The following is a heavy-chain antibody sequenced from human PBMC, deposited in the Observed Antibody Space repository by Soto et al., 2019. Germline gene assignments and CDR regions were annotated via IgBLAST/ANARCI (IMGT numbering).Heavy chain of an antibody. Sequence: PGESLKISCKGSGYSFAGYWIGWVRQMPGKGLDWMGVIYPGDSDTRYSPSFHGQVTISADKSTSTVFLHWRSLKASDTATYFCARQRRDASDGCFLCPMDVWGHGTSVTVSS. CDR2: IYPGDSDT. CDR1: GYSFAGYW. D-gene: IGHD2-21*01. CDR3: ARQRRDASDGCFLCPMDV. J-gene: IGHJ6*02. V-gene: IGHV5-51*01.